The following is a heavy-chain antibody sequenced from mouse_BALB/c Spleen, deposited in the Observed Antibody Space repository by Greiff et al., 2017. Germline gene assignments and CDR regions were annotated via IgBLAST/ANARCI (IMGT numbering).Heavy chain of an antibody. CDR2: ISSGSSTI. CDR3: ARSKPAYWYFDV. V-gene: IGHV5-17*02. CDR1: GFTFSSFG. Sequence: VHVKQSGGGLVQPGGSRKLSCAASGFTFSSFGMHWVRQAPEKGLEWVAYISSGSSTIYYADTVKGRFTISRDNPKNTLFLQMTSLRSEDTAMYYCARSKPAYWYFDVWGAGTTVTVSS. J-gene: IGHJ1*01.